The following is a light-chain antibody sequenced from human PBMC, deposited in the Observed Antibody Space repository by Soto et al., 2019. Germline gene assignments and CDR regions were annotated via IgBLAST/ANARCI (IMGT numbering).Light chain of an antibody. CDR2: DVS. CDR3: SSYTGSSTPVV. J-gene: IGLJ2*01. Sequence: QSVLTQPASVSGSPGQSITISCTGTSSDVGGYNYVSWYQQHPGKAPKLMIYDVSNRPSGVSNRFSGSKSGNTASLTISGIQAEDEADYYCSSYTGSSTPVVFGGGTQLNVL. V-gene: IGLV2-14*01. CDR1: SSDVGGYNY.